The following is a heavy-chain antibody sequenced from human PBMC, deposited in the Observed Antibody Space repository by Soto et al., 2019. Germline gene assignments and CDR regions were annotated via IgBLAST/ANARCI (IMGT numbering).Heavy chain of an antibody. D-gene: IGHD3-3*01. V-gene: IGHV3-30*03. Sequence: QLQLVESGGGVVQPGRSLRLSCAASGFTFSDYGMHWVRQAPGTGLEWVAVTSYDGSDKYYADSVKGRFTISRDNSKNRLYLQMNSLRAEDTAVYYCATMERLFDYWGQGTLVTVSS. CDR1: GFTFSDYG. CDR2: TSYDGSDK. J-gene: IGHJ4*02. CDR3: ATMERLFDY.